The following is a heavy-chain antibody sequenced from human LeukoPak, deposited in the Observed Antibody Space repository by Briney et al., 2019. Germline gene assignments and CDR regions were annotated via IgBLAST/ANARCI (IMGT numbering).Heavy chain of an antibody. CDR3: ARDLLSSSWYFWFDP. J-gene: IGHJ5*02. V-gene: IGHV3-21*01. Sequence: GGSLRLSCEGSGFSFSHCSMNWVRQAPGKAPEWVASISGGSVYIFYADPVKGRFTISRDNAKNSLYLQMNSLRAEDTAVYYCARDLLSSSWYFWFDPWGQGTLVTVSS. D-gene: IGHD6-13*01. CDR2: ISGGSVYI. CDR1: GFSFSHCS.